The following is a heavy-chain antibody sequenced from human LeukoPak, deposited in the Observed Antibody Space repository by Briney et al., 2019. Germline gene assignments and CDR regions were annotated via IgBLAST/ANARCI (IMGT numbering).Heavy chain of an antibody. D-gene: IGHD6-19*01. CDR1: GGSISSGNHF. J-gene: IGHJ4*02. V-gene: IGHV4-31*03. CDR2: ISYSGRA. CDR3: ARVQFSSGSLDY. Sequence: SQTLSLTCTVSGGSISSGNHFWSWIRQHPGKGLEWIGYISYSGRADYSPSLKSRVTISVDTSKNQLSLKLRSVTAADTAVYYCARVQFSSGSLDYWGQGTLVTVSS.